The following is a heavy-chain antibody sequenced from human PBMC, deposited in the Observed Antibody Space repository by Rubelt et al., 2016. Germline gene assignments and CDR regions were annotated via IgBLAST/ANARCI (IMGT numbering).Heavy chain of an antibody. Sequence: GWISAYNGNTNYAQELQGRVTMTTDTSTSTAYMELSSLRSEDTAVYYCGFGVTIFGVVIIHYHYGMDVWGQGTTVTVSS. CDR2: ISAYNGNT. CDR3: GFGVTIFGVVIIHYHYGMDV. D-gene: IGHD3-3*01. V-gene: IGHV1-18*01. J-gene: IGHJ6*02.